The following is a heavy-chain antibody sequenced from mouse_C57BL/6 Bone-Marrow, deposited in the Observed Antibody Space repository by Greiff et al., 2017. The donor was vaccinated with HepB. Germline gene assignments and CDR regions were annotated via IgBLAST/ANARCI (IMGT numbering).Heavy chain of an antibody. Sequence: EVKLQESGAELVRPGASVKLSCTASGFNIKDDYMHWVKQRPEQGLEWIGWIDPENGDTEYASKFQGKATITADTDSNTAYLQLSSLTSEDTAVYYCTSIYDGYCYFAYWGQGTLVTVSA. CDR2: IDPENGDT. CDR3: TSIYDGYCYFAY. D-gene: IGHD2-3*01. V-gene: IGHV14-4*01. J-gene: IGHJ3*01. CDR1: GFNIKDDY.